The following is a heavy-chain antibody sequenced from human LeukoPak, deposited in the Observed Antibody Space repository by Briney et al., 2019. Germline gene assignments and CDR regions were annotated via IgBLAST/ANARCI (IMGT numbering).Heavy chain of an antibody. CDR3: ARQGVVVTTPWYFDL. V-gene: IGHV5-51*01. J-gene: IGHJ2*01. D-gene: IGHD2-21*02. CDR1: GYSFTSYW. Sequence: PGESLKISCKGSGYSFTSYWIGWVRQVPGKGLEWTGIIYPGDSDTRYSPSFQGQVTISADKSISTAYLQWSSLKASDTAMYYCARQGVVVTTPWYFDLWGRGTLVTVSS. CDR2: IYPGDSDT.